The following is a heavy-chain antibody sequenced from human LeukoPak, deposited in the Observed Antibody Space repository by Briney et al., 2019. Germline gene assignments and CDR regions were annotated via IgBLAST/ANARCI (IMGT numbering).Heavy chain of an antibody. CDR2: INTDGTVT. J-gene: IGHJ4*02. Sequence: GGSLRLSCAASGSTFSKYWMLCVRQAPGNGLESVSRINTDGTVTTYADSVKGRFTVSRDNADNTMFLQMNSVRDEDTAVYYCATKQWLAPPPDSWGQGTPVTVSS. D-gene: IGHD6-19*01. CDR1: GSTFSKYW. CDR3: ATKQWLAPPPDS. V-gene: IGHV3-74*01.